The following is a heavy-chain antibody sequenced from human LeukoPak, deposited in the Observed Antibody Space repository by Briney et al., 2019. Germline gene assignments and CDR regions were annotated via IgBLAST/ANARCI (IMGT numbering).Heavy chain of an antibody. Sequence: SETLSLTCAVYGGSFSGYYWSWIRQPPGKGLEWIGEINHSGSTNYNPSLKSRVTIAVDTSKNQFSLKLSFVTAADTAVYYCARGSRKVLRFLEWSPFDYWGQGTLVTVSS. CDR2: INHSGST. J-gene: IGHJ4*02. CDR1: GGSFSGYY. CDR3: ARGSRKVLRFLEWSPFDY. V-gene: IGHV4-34*01. D-gene: IGHD3-3*01.